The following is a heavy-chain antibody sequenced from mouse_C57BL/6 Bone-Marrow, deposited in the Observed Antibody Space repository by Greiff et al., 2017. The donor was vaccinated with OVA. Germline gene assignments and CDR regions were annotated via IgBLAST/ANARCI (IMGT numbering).Heavy chain of an antibody. CDR1: GYTFTSYW. J-gene: IGHJ1*03. CDR3: AREDYGSSFGWYFDV. V-gene: IGHV1-55*01. CDR2: NYPGSGST. Sequence: QVQLQQPGAELVKPGASVKMSCKASGYTFTSYWITWVKQRPGQGLEWIGDNYPGSGSTNYNEKFKSKATLTVDTSSSTAYMQLSSLTSEDSAVYYCAREDYGSSFGWYFDVWGTGTTVTVSS. D-gene: IGHD1-1*01.